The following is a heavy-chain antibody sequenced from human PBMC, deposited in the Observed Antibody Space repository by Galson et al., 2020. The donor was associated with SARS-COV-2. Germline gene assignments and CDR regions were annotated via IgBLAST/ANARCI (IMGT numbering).Heavy chain of an antibody. CDR1: GFSLSTSGMC. D-gene: IGHD6-19*01. CDR2: IDWDDDK. V-gene: IGHV2-70*01. J-gene: IGHJ6*02. CDR3: ARMLVAGTFYYYYYYGMDV. Sequence: SGPTLVKPTQPLTLTCTFSGFSLSTSGMCVSWIRQPPGKALEWLALIDWDDDKYYSTSLKTMLTISKDTSKNQVVLTMTNMDPVDTATYYCARMLVAGTFYYYYYYGMDVWGQGTTVTVSS.